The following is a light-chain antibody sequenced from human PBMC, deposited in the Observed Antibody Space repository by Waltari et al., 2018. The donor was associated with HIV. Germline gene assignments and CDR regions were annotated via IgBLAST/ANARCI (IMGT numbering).Light chain of an antibody. Sequence: ALTQPASVSGSPGQSITMSCSGLDSDIGDYNFVSWYQQYPGKAPRLILYDVSSRPSGVSNRFSGSKSGNTASLTISGLQSDDEADYYCCSYSSSTTLYVFGTGTKVTVL. CDR3: CSYSSSTTLYV. V-gene: IGLV2-14*03. CDR1: DSDIGDYNF. J-gene: IGLJ1*01. CDR2: DVS.